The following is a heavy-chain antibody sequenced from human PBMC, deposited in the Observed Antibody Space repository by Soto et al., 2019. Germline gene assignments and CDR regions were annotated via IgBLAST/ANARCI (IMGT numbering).Heavy chain of an antibody. CDR3: ARRGINHYGDYGTWYFDL. V-gene: IGHV4-39*01. Sequence: QLQLQESGPGLVKPTETLSLTCTVSGGSISSSSYYWGWIRQPPGKGLEWIGSIYYSGSTYYNPSLKSRVTISVDTSKNQFALKLSSVTSADTAVYYCARRGINHYGDYGTWYFDLWGRGTLVTVSS. J-gene: IGHJ2*01. D-gene: IGHD4-17*01. CDR2: IYYSGST. CDR1: GGSISSSSYY.